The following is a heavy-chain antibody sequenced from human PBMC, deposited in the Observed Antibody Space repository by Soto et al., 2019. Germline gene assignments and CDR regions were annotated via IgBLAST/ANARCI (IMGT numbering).Heavy chain of an antibody. CDR2: IKQDGSEK. D-gene: IGHD1-26*01. Sequence: GGSLRLSCAASGFTFSTYWMSWVRQAPGKGLEWVANIKQDGSEKYYVDSVKGRFTISRDNAKNSLYLQMNSLRAEDTAVDYCARATVFRNFDYWGQGTLVTVSS. CDR3: ARATVFRNFDY. CDR1: GFTFSTYW. J-gene: IGHJ4*02. V-gene: IGHV3-7*02.